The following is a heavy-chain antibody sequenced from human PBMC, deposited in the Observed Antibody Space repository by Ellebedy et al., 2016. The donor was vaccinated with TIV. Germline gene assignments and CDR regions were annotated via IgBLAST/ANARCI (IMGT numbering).Heavy chain of an antibody. CDR1: GFTFHDHA. CDR2: LDWKSGRI. Sequence: SLKISCVASGFTFHDHATHWVRQAPGKGLEWVSGLDWKSGRIAYADSVKGRFTISRDNAKNSLFLQMGSLTAEDTAVYYCARDMAWGNERVNDALDIWGQGTTVTVSS. CDR3: ARDMAWGNERVNDALDI. J-gene: IGHJ3*02. V-gene: IGHV3-9*01. D-gene: IGHD7-27*01.